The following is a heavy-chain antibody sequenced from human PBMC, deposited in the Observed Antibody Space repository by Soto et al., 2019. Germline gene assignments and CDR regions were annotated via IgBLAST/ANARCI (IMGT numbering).Heavy chain of an antibody. CDR1: GYSFTSYW. J-gene: IGHJ6*02. CDR3: ARAPSYGSGSYDYYYGMDV. D-gene: IGHD3-10*01. V-gene: IGHV5-51*01. Sequence: PGESLKISCKGSGYSFTSYWIGWVRQMPGKGLEWMGIIYPGDSDTRYSPSFQGQVTISADKSISTAYLQWSSLKASDTAMYYCARAPSYGSGSYDYYYGMDVWGQGTTVTVSS. CDR2: IYPGDSDT.